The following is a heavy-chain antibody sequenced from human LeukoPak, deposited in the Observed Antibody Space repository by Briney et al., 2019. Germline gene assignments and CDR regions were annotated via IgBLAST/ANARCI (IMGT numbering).Heavy chain of an antibody. V-gene: IGHV4-31*03. CDR3: ASLYYYDSSGYSRHGAFDI. D-gene: IGHD3-22*01. CDR1: GGSISSGGYY. J-gene: IGHJ3*02. CDR2: IYYSGST. Sequence: SQTLSLTCTVSGGSISSGGYYWSWIRQHPGKGLEWIGYIYYSGSTYYNPSLKSRVTISVDTSENQFSLKLSSVTAADTAVYYCASLYYYDSSGYSRHGAFDIWGQGTMVTVSS.